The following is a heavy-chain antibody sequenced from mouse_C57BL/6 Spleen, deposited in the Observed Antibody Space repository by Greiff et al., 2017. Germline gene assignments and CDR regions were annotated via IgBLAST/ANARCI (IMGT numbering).Heavy chain of an antibody. CDR3: ARDGIYYDYAY. D-gene: IGHD2-4*01. Sequence: EVKVEESGGGLVKPGGSLKLSCAASGFTFSSYAMSWVRQTPEKRLEWVATISDGGSYTYYPDNVKGRFTISRDNAKNNLYLQMSHLKSEDTAMYYCARDGIYYDYAYWGQGTLVTVSA. V-gene: IGHV5-4*01. CDR1: GFTFSSYA. CDR2: ISDGGSYT. J-gene: IGHJ3*01.